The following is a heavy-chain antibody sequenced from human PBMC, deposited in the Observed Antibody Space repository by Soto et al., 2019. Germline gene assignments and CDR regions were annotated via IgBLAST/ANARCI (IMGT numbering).Heavy chain of an antibody. V-gene: IGHV3-23*01. Sequence: LRLSCAASGFTFSSYAMSWVRQAPGKGLEWVSAISGSGGSTYYADSVKGRFTISRDNSKNTLYLQMNSLRAEDTAVYYCAKDPASKIVATTDYWGQGTLVTVSS. J-gene: IGHJ4*02. D-gene: IGHD5-12*01. CDR2: ISGSGGST. CDR1: GFTFSSYA. CDR3: AKDPASKIVATTDY.